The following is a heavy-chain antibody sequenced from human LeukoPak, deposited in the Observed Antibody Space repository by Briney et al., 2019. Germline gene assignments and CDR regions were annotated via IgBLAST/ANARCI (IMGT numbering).Heavy chain of an antibody. Sequence: GGSLRLSCAASGFTFSDYYMSWIRQAPGKGLEWVAVISYDGSNKYYADSVKGRFTISRDNSKNTLYLQMNSLRAEDTAVYYCASIAAAGLLDYWGQGTLVTVSS. CDR2: ISYDGSNK. CDR3: ASIAAAGLLDY. J-gene: IGHJ4*02. D-gene: IGHD6-13*01. CDR1: GFTFSDYY. V-gene: IGHV3-30*03.